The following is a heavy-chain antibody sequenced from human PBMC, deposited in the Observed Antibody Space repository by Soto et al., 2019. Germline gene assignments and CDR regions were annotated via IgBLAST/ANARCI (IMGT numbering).Heavy chain of an antibody. CDR2: IKQDGIEQ. J-gene: IGHJ4*02. CDR3: AGDRPQETRLPGY. Sequence: GGSLRLSGAASGLTFSNYWMSWVRQAPGKGLEWVANIKQDGIEQYYSDSVKGRFTISRDNAKKSLYLQMNSLRAEDTAVYYCAGDRPQETRLPGYCGQWIPVTVSS. V-gene: IGHV3-7*01. D-gene: IGHD3-16*01. CDR1: GLTFSNYW.